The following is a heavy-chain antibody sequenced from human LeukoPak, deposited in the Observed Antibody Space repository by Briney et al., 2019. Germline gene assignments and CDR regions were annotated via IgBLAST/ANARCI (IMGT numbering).Heavy chain of an antibody. V-gene: IGHV3-74*01. CDR3: ARQITYDSSGYYYVYENWFDP. D-gene: IGHD3-22*01. CDR2: INSDGSST. J-gene: IGHJ5*02. CDR1: GFTFSSYW. Sequence: GGSLRLSCAASGFTFSSYWMHWVRQAPGKGLVWVSRINSDGSSTSYADSVKGRFTISRDNAKNTLYLQMNSLRAEDTAVYYCARQITYDSSGYYYVYENWFDPWGQGTLVTVSS.